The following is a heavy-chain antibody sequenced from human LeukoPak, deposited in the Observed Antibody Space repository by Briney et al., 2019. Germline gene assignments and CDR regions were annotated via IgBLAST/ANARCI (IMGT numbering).Heavy chain of an antibody. V-gene: IGHV4-31*03. CDR1: GGSISSGGYY. Sequence: PSETLSLTCTVSGGSISSGGYYWSWIRQHLGKGLEWIGYIYYSGSTYYNPSLKSRVTISVDKSKNQFSLKLSSVTAADTAVYYCARAVPNDFWSGYPYYFDYWGQGTLVTVSS. CDR3: ARAVPNDFWSGYPYYFDY. D-gene: IGHD3-3*01. CDR2: IYYSGST. J-gene: IGHJ4*02.